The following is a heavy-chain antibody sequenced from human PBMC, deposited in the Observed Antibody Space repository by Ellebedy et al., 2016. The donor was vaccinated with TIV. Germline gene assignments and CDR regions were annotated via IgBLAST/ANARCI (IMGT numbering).Heavy chain of an antibody. CDR1: GFSFSTYA. D-gene: IGHD3-22*01. J-gene: IGHJ4*02. V-gene: IGHV3-23*01. Sequence: PGGSLRLSCVGSGFSFSTYATAWVRQTPGKGLEWVSGIYRGGGTTYYADSVEGRFTISRDNSKKTLYLQMNSLRAEDTAIYDCAKGRGGGSDSSAPRYYFDYWGLGTLVTVSS. CDR3: AKGRGGGSDSSAPRYYFDY. CDR2: IYRGGGTT.